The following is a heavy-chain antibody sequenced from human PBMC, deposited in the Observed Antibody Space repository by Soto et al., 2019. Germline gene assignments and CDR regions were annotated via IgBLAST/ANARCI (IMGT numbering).Heavy chain of an antibody. D-gene: IGHD2-21*02. CDR2: ITLRSAT. J-gene: IGHJ3*02. CDR3: AADSSYAFHI. CDR1: GFSFSSFT. Sequence: GGSLRLSCAASGFSFSSFTMNWVRQAPGKGLEWISYITLRSATFYADSVRGRFTISRDNGKNSLYLQMSGLSAEDTGVYYCAADSSYAFHIWGQGTMVTVSS. V-gene: IGHV3-48*01.